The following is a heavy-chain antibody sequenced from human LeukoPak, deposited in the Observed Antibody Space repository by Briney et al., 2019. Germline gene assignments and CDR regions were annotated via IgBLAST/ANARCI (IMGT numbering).Heavy chain of an antibody. V-gene: IGHV4-59*08. CDR1: GGSISSYY. Sequence: SETLSLTCTVSGGSISSYYWSWIRQPPGKGLEWIGYIYYSGSTNYNPSLKSRVTISVDTSKNQFSLKLSSVTAADTAVYYCARLGPKGDAFDIWGQGTMVTVSS. CDR3: ARLGPKGDAFDI. CDR2: IYYSGST. J-gene: IGHJ3*02.